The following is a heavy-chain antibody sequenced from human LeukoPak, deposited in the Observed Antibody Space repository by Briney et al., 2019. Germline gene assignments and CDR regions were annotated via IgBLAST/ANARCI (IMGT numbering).Heavy chain of an antibody. CDR1: GFTFSDAW. V-gene: IGHV3-15*01. Sequence: GGSLRLSCAASGFTFSDAWMIWVRQAPGKGLEWVGRIKSKTDAGTADYAAPVKGRLTISRDDSNSTLYLQMNSLTTEDTAVYYCATQGLLDAFHVCVEGTMVIVSS. D-gene: IGHD3-22*01. J-gene: IGHJ3*01. CDR3: ATQGLLDAFHV. CDR2: IKSKTDAGTA.